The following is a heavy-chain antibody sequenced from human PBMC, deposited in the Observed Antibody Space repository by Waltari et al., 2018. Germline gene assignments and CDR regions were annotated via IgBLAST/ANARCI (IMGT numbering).Heavy chain of an antibody. CDR2: MNSGGDTT. V-gene: IGHV1-46*01. CDR1: GDTFTSYY. Sequence: QVQLVRSGAELKKPGASAKLSCKAAGDTFTSYYIQWVRQPPGQGLEWMGVMNSGGDTTIYAQKFQGKVTMTRDTSTSTVYMELSSLRSEDTAVYYCARLGITMTPDYWGQGTLVTVSS. J-gene: IGHJ4*02. CDR3: ARLGITMTPDY.